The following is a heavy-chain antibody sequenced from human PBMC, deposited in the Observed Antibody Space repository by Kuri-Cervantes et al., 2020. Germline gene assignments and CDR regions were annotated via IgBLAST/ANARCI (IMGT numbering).Heavy chain of an antibody. CDR2: INPNSGGT. Sequence: ASVKVSCKASGGTFSSYAISWVRQAPGQGLEWMGWINPNSGGTNYAQKFQGWVTMTRDTSISTAYMELSRLRSDDTAVYYCAREVIAAAGKGFDPWGQGTLVTVSS. V-gene: IGHV1-2*04. D-gene: IGHD6-13*01. CDR1: GGTFSSYA. CDR3: AREVIAAAGKGFDP. J-gene: IGHJ5*02.